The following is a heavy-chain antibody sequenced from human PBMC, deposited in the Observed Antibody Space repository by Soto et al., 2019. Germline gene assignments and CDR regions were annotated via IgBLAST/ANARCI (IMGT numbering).Heavy chain of an antibody. Sequence: PSETLSLTCAVYGGSFSGYYWSWIRQPPGKGLEWIGEINHSGSTNYNPSLKSRVTISVDTSKNQFSLKLSSVTAADTAVYYCARRSLVYYFDYWGQGTLVTVSS. D-gene: IGHD2-21*01. V-gene: IGHV4-34*01. J-gene: IGHJ4*02. CDR3: ARRSLVYYFDY. CDR2: INHSGST. CDR1: GGSFSGYY.